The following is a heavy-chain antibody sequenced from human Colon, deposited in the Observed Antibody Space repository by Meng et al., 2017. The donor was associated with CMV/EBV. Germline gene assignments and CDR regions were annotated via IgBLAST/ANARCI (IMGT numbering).Heavy chain of an antibody. V-gene: IGHV1-8*02. D-gene: IGHD1-1*01. CDR3: ARNIFETGNFDY. Sequence: SCKASGYTFDNYDIDWVRQATGQGLEWLGWMSPNSGNTGYAQKFQDRVTMTRDTSKSTAYMELSSLKSEDTAVYYCARNIFETGNFDYWGQGTLVTVSS. CDR2: MSPNSGNT. CDR1: GYTFDNYD. J-gene: IGHJ4*02.